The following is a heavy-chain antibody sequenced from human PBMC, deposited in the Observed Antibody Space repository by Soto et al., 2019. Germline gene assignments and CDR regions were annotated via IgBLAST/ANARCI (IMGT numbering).Heavy chain of an antibody. D-gene: IGHD1-1*01. CDR2: MSHSGGT. CDR1: GGFVSGGSDY. J-gene: IGHJ3*02. V-gene: IGHV4-34*01. CDR3: ARVERGTATTVVDAFDI. Sequence: SETLCLTYAVYGGFVSGGSDYWSWIRQPPGKGLEWIGEMSHSGGTHFNPSLKSRVTISVDTSKNQFSLKMSSVTAADTALYYCARVERGTATTVVDAFDIWGPGTMVTVSS.